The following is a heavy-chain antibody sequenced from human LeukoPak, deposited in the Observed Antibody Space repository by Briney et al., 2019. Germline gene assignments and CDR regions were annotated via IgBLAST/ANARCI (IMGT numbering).Heavy chain of an antibody. Sequence: GGSLRLSCAASGFTFSSYGMHWVRQAPGKGLEWVSVIYSGGTTNYADSVKGRFTISRDNSKNTLFLQMNSLRAEDTAVYYCARGGYSSSWYHFDYWGQGTLVTVSS. CDR3: ARGGYSSSWYHFDY. CDR1: GFTFSSYG. D-gene: IGHD6-13*01. CDR2: IYSGGTT. V-gene: IGHV3-53*01. J-gene: IGHJ4*02.